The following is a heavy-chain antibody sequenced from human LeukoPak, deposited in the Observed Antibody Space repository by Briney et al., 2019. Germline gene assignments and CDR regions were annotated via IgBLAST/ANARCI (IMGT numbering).Heavy chain of an antibody. CDR2: ISWNSGSI. D-gene: IGHD6-19*01. CDR1: GFTFDDYA. V-gene: IGHV3-9*03. J-gene: IGHJ3*02. Sequence: GGSLRLSCAASGFTFDDYAMPWVRQAPGKGLEWVSGISWNSGSIGYADSVKGRFTISRDNAKNSLYLQMNSLRAEDMALYYCASEAGAHDAFDIWGQGTMVTVSS. CDR3: ASEAGAHDAFDI.